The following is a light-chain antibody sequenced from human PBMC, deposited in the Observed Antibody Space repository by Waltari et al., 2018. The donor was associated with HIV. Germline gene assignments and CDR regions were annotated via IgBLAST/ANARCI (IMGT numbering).Light chain of an antibody. Sequence: QSVLTQPPSASATHGQSVPISCSGGRANLGGHGLTWYQQLPGTAPQLLSFTNNQRPSGVSDRFAGSKSGTSASLAISGLQSEDEADYYCAAWDDSLNGVVFGGGTKLTVL. CDR1: RANLGGHG. V-gene: IGLV1-44*01. CDR2: TNN. CDR3: AAWDDSLNGVV. J-gene: IGLJ2*01.